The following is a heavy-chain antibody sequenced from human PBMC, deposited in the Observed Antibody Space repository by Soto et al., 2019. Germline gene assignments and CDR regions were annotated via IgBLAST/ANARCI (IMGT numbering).Heavy chain of an antibody. CDR3: AKTANGWFSAFDI. V-gene: IGHV3-23*01. J-gene: IGHJ3*02. CDR2: ISGSGGTR. D-gene: IGHD6-19*01. CDR1: GLTFSSYA. Sequence: EVQLLESGGGLVQPGGSLRLSCAASGLTFSSYAMSWVRQAPGKGLEWVSAISGSGGTRYYADSVKGRFTFSRDNSKNTLYLKMNSLRAEDTAVYYCAKTANGWFSAFDIWGQGTMVTVSS.